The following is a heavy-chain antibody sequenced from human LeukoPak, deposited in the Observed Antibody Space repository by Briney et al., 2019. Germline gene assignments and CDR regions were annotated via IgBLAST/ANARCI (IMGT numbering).Heavy chain of an antibody. CDR3: ARVLGHYYGMDV. CDR2: ISSDGSST. V-gene: IGHV3-74*01. D-gene: IGHD3-16*01. J-gene: IGHJ6*04. Sequence: GSLRLSCAASGFTFSSYAMHWVRQAPGKGLVWVSRISSDGSSTIYADSVKGRFTISRDNAKNTLYLQMNSLRAEDTAVYYCARVLGHYYGMDVWGKGTTVTVSS. CDR1: GFTFSSYA.